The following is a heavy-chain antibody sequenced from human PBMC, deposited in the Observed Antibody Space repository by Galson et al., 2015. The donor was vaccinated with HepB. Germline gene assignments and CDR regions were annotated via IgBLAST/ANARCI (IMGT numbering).Heavy chain of an antibody. CDR1: GFTFSSYA. D-gene: IGHD3-22*01. CDR2: ISYDGSNK. J-gene: IGHJ5*02. CDR3: ARDFEYYYDSSGYPGWFDP. V-gene: IGHV3-30*04. Sequence: SLRLSCAASGFTFSSYAMHWVRQAPGKGLEWVAVISYDGSNKYYADSVKGRFTISRDNSKNTLYLQMNSLRAEDTAVYYCARDFEYYYDSSGYPGWFDPWGQGTLVTVSS.